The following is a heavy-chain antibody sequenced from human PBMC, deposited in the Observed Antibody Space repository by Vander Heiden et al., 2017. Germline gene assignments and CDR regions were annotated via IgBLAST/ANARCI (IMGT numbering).Heavy chain of an antibody. J-gene: IGHJ4*02. CDR2: ISYDGSNK. D-gene: IGHD2-15*01. V-gene: IGHV3-30*18. CDR3: AKDLGGIGYCSGGSCEGDY. Sequence: QVQLVESGGGVVQPGRSLRLSCAASGFTFSSFGMHWVRQAPGKGLEWVAVISYDGSNKYYADSVKGRVTISRDNSKNTLYLQMNSLRAEDTAVYYCAKDLGGIGYCSGGSCEGDYWGQGTLVTVSS. CDR1: GFTFSSFG.